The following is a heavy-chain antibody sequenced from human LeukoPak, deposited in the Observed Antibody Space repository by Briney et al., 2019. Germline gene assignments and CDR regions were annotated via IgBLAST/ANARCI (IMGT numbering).Heavy chain of an antibody. V-gene: IGHV3-23*01. Sequence: GGSLRLSCVASGFTFSSNAMSWVRQAPGKGLEWASAISGSGAKTYYADSVKGRFTISRDNSKNTLYLQLSSLRAEDTGIYYCAKELSTAVVEAVGFDYWGQGTLVTVSS. J-gene: IGHJ4*02. CDR3: AKELSTAVVEAVGFDY. CDR1: GFTFSSNA. D-gene: IGHD6-19*01. CDR2: ISGSGAKT.